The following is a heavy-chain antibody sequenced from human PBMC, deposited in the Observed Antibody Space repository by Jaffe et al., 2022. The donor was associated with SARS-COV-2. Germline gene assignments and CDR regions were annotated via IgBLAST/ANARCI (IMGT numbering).Heavy chain of an antibody. D-gene: IGHD6-13*01. CDR1: GFTFDDYA. CDR2: ISWNSGSI. Sequence: EVQLVESGGGLVQPGRSLRLSCAASGFTFDDYAMHWVRQAPGKGLEWVSGISWNSGSIGYADSVKGRFTISRDNAKNSLYLQMNSLRAEDTALYYCAKNRGIAAYLDAFDIWGQGTMVTVSS. J-gene: IGHJ3*02. CDR3: AKNRGIAAYLDAFDI. V-gene: IGHV3-9*01.